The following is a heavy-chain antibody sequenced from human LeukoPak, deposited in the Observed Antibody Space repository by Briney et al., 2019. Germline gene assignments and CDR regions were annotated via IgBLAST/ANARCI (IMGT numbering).Heavy chain of an antibody. CDR3: ARGRLYYDFWSGYRTSYFDY. D-gene: IGHD3-3*01. CDR2: INHSGST. Sequence: SETLSLTCAVYGGSYSGYYWSWIRQPPGKGLEWIGEINHSGSTNYNPSLKSRVTISVDTSKNQFSLKLSSVTAADTAVYYCARGRLYYDFWSGYRTSYFDYWGQGTLVTVSS. V-gene: IGHV4-34*01. CDR1: GGSYSGYY. J-gene: IGHJ4*02.